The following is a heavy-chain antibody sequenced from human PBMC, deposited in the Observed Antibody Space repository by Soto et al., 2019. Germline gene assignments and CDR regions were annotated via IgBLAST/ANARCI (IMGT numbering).Heavy chain of an antibody. CDR2: ITGSNGAT. J-gene: IGHJ5*01. CDR3: ARDSKWLIIKGNWFDS. CDR1: GYNFIDYG. V-gene: IGHV1-18*04. Sequence: QVRLVQSGAEVKRPGASVKVSCKFPGYNFIDYGMTWVRQAPGQGLEWMGGITGSNGATNYAQTFQGRVTLTADTSRNTVSMELRSLRKDDTVVHCCARDSKWLIIKGNWFDSWGQGTLVTVSA. D-gene: IGHD5-12*01.